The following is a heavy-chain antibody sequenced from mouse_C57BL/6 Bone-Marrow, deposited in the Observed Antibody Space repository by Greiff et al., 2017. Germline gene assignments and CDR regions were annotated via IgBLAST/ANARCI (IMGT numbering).Heavy chain of an antibody. Sequence: QVQLKESGPGLVQPSQSLSITCTVSGFSLTSYGVHWVRQSPGKGLEWLGVIWSGGSTDYNAAFISRLSISKDNSKSQVFFKMNSLQAADTAIYYCARRGFAYWGQGTLVTVSA. V-gene: IGHV2-2*01. J-gene: IGHJ3*01. CDR3: ARRGFAY. CDR1: GFSLTSYG. CDR2: IWSGGST.